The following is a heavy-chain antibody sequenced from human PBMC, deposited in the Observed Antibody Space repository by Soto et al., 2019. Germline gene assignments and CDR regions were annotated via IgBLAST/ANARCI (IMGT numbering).Heavy chain of an antibody. V-gene: IGHV1-46*01. J-gene: IGHJ6*02. CDR3: AWGYCSSTSCYRPPYYYYGMDV. CDR2: INPSGGGT. D-gene: IGHD2-2*02. Sequence: ASVKVSCKASGYTFTSYYMHWVRQAPGQGLEWMGIINPSGGGTSSAQKFQGRVTMTRDTSTSTVYMELSSLRSEDTAVYYCAWGYCSSTSCYRPPYYYYGMDVWGQGTTVTVSS. CDR1: GYTFTSYY.